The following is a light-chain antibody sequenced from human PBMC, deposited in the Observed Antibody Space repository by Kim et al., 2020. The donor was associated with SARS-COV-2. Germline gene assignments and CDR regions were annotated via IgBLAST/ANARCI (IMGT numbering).Light chain of an antibody. Sequence: QLVLTQSPSASASLGASVTLTCTLSSGHSNYAIAWHQLQPDKGPRYLMNVNSDGSHAKGDGIPDRFSGSSSGAERYLSISSLQSEDEADYFCQTWGPDSHVAFGGGTQVNVL. CDR3: QTWGPDSHVA. J-gene: IGLJ2*01. CDR2: VNSDGSH. CDR1: SGHSNYA. V-gene: IGLV4-69*01.